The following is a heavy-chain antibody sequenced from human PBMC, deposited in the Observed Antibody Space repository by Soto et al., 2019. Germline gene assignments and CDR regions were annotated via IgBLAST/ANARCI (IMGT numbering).Heavy chain of an antibody. CDR2: ISSSTSHT. D-gene: IGHD6-13*01. CDR1: GFTFSDYY. CDR3: ARGRGAAADYFDF. J-gene: IGHJ4*02. V-gene: IGHV3-11*05. Sequence: QVQLVESGGGLVKPGGSLRLSCAVSGFTFSDYYMTWIRQVPGKGLERDSYISSSTSHTNYAASVKGRFTISRDNAKNSLFLQMNSLRAEDTAVYYCARGRGAAADYFDFWGQGPLVTVSS.